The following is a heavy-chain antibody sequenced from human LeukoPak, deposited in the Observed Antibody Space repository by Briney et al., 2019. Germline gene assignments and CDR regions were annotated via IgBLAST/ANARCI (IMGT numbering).Heavy chain of an antibody. Sequence: PGGSLRLSCAASGFTFSNYALSWVRQAPGKGLEWVSVLYTAGPTYYADSVQGRFTISRDNSKNTLFLQMDNLRADDTATYYCARSGPSVLWSKSFDYWGQGALVTVSS. CDR2: LYTAGPT. CDR1: GFTFSNYA. V-gene: IGHV3-66*01. CDR3: ARSGPSVLWSKSFDY. J-gene: IGHJ4*02. D-gene: IGHD3-10*01.